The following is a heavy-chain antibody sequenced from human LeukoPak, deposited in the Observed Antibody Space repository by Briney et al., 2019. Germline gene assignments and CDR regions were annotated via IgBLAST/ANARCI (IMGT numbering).Heavy chain of an antibody. J-gene: IGHJ4*02. Sequence: PSETLSLTCTVSGGSISSSSYYWGWIRQPPGKGLEWIGSIYYSGSTYYNPSLKSRVTISVDTSKNQFSLKLSSVTAADTAVYYCARVYQWFGETYDYWGQGTLVTVSS. CDR2: IYYSGST. D-gene: IGHD3-10*01. CDR1: GGSISSSSYY. V-gene: IGHV4-39*07. CDR3: ARVYQWFGETYDY.